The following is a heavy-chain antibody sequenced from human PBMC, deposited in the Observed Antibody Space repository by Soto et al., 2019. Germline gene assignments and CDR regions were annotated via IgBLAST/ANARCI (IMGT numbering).Heavy chain of an antibody. CDR2: IWHDGSNK. V-gene: IGHV3-33*01. Sequence: QVQLVESGGGVVQPGRSLRLSCAASGFTFSSYGMHWVRQAPGKGLECMAVIWHDGSNKYYADSVKGRFTISRDNSKNTLYRQMNSLRAEDTAVYYCARDQRDYYYYMDVWGKGTTVTVSS. CDR3: ARDQRDYYYYMDV. CDR1: GFTFSSYG. J-gene: IGHJ6*03. D-gene: IGHD6-25*01.